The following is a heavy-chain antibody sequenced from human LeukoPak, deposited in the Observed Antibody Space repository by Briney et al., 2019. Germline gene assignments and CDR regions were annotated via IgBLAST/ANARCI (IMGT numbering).Heavy chain of an antibody. D-gene: IGHD6-19*01. Sequence: GGSLRLTCTASGYTFNSYAMSWVRQAPGKGLEWVSGISGSGTSTYYADSVKGRFTISRDNSKNTLYLQMNSLRAEDTAVYYCAKDNNYHSSGWSDWGQGTLVTVSS. J-gene: IGHJ4*02. V-gene: IGHV3-23*01. CDR3: AKDNNYHSSGWSD. CDR2: ISGSGTST. CDR1: GYTFNSYA.